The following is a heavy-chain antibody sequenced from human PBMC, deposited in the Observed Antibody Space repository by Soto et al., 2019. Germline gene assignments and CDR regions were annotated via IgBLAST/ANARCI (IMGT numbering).Heavy chain of an antibody. J-gene: IGHJ4*02. Sequence: PGESLNISCKGSGYIFTTYCIAWVRQMPGKGLEWMGIIYPSDSDARYSPSFQGQVTISVDKSTSTAYLQWSSLKAADTAMYYCARQGGYGYGYWGQGTLVTVSS. CDR1: GYIFTTYC. D-gene: IGHD5-18*01. V-gene: IGHV5-51*01. CDR2: IYPSDSDA. CDR3: ARQGGYGYGY.